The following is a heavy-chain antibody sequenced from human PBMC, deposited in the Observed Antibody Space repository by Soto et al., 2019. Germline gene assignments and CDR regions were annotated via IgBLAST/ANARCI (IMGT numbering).Heavy chain of an antibody. CDR3: ARELPAIRDCGFKDGMDF. V-gene: IGHV1-2*02. Sequence: GASVKVSCKASGFTFSAYYIYWVRQAPGQGLEWIGWINPNSGGTNNAQKFQGRVTMTADTSTSTAYMELSSLRSEDTAVYYCARELPAIRDCGFKDGMDFPGQGIMVTVSS. J-gene: IGHJ6*02. D-gene: IGHD2-21*02. CDR2: INPNSGGT. CDR1: GFTFSAYY.